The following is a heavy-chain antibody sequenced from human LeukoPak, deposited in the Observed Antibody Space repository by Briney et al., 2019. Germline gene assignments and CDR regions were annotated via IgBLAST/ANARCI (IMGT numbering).Heavy chain of an antibody. CDR3: ARDGPTYYYDSSGYYFDY. J-gene: IGHJ4*02. D-gene: IGHD3-22*01. CDR1: GASISSYY. CDR2: IYYSGNT. V-gene: IGHV4-59*01. Sequence: SETLSLTCTVSGASISSYYWSWIRQPPGKGLEWIGYIYYSGNTHCNPSLESRVTISVDTSKNQFSLKLSSVTAADTAVYYCARDGPTYYYDSSGYYFDYWGQGTLVTVSS.